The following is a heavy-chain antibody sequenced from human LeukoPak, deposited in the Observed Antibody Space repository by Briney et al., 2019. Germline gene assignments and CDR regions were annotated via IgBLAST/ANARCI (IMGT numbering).Heavy chain of an antibody. CDR1: GASISNREYF. CDR2: TYYSGTT. D-gene: IGHD5-12*01. Sequence: SETLSLTCTVSGASISNREYFWDWIRQPPGKGLQWIGRTYYSGTTYYNPSLKSRVTISVDTSKNQFSLKLSSVTAADTAVYYCARRRIRDFGYLAVNWFDPWGQGTLVTVSS. V-gene: IGHV4-39*07. J-gene: IGHJ5*02. CDR3: ARRRIRDFGYLAVNWFDP.